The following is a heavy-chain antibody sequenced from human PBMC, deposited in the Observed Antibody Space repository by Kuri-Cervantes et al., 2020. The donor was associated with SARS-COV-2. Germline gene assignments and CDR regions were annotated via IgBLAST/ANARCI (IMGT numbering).Heavy chain of an antibody. D-gene: IGHD3-22*01. J-gene: IGHJ1*01. V-gene: IGHV4-38-2*01. CDR2: IYHSGST. Sequence: SETLSLTCAVSGYSISSGYYWGWIRQPPGKGLEWIGSIYHSGSTYYNPPLKSRVTISVDTSKNQFSLKLSSVTAADTAVYYCARIRYYYDSSGQPGGYFQHWGQGTLVTVSS. CDR1: GYSISSGYY. CDR3: ARIRYYYDSSGQPGGYFQH.